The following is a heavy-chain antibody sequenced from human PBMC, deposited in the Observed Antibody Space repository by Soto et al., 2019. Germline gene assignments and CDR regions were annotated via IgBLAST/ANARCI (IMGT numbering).Heavy chain of an antibody. CDR3: AGRCDGTNCLAHFDY. D-gene: IGHD2-2*01. Sequence: SVKVSCKASGGTFNNYVINWVRQAPGQGLEWMAGIIPIFGTPNYAQKFQGRVTITADKSTSTAYMELNSLRSEDTAVYYCAGRCDGTNCLAHFDYWGQGTMVTVYS. J-gene: IGHJ4*02. CDR1: GGTFNNYV. V-gene: IGHV1-69*06. CDR2: IIPIFGTP.